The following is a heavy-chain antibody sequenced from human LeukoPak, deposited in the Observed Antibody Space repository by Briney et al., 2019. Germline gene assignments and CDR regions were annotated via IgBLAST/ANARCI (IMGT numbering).Heavy chain of an antibody. V-gene: IGHV1-8*01. D-gene: IGHD6-6*01. J-gene: IGHJ4*02. CDR3: ARGGEYSSSSGDYFDY. CDR2: MNPNSGNT. CDR1: GYTFTSYD. Sequence: ASVKVSCKASGYTFTSYDINWVRQATGQGLEWMGWMNPNSGNTGYAQKFQGRVTMTRNISISTAYMELSSLRSEDTAVYYCARGGEYSSSSGDYFDYWGQGTLVTVSS.